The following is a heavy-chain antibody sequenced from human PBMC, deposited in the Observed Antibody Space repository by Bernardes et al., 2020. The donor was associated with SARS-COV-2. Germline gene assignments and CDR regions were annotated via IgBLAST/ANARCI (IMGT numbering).Heavy chain of an antibody. CDR1: GFTFSSSG. V-gene: IGHV3-33*01. CDR3: AREGVVPADEDYYYGMDV. Sequence: GGSLRLSCAASGFTFSSSGMHWVRQAPGKGLEWVAVIWYDGSNKYYADSVKGRFTISRDNSKNTLYLQMNSLRAEDTAVYYCAREGVVPADEDYYYGMDVWGQGTTVTVSS. D-gene: IGHD2-2*01. J-gene: IGHJ6*02. CDR2: IWYDGSNK.